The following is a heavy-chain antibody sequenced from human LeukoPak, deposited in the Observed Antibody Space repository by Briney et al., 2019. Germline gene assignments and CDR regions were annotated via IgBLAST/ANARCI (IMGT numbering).Heavy chain of an antibody. CDR2: IRCDGSNK. CDR3: AKDPRRGVGFVGATFDY. D-gene: IGHD1-26*01. J-gene: IGHJ4*02. CDR1: GFTFSSYG. V-gene: IGHV3-30*02. Sequence: GGSLRLSCAASGFTFSSYGMHWVRQAPGKGLEWVAFIRCDGSNKYYADSVKGRFTISRDNSKNTLYLQMNSLRAEDTAVYYCAKDPRRGVGFVGATFDYWGQGTLVTVSS.